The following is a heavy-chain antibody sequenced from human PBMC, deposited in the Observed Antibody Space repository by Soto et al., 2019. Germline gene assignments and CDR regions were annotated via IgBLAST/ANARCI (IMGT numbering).Heavy chain of an antibody. Sequence: LSLTCTVSGGSISSYYWSWIRQPPGKGLEWIGYIYYSGSTNYNPSLKSRVTISVDTSKNLFSLNLSSVTAAGTAVYYCARVGYCSGGSCYYYYYGMDVWGQGTTVTVSS. V-gene: IGHV4-59*01. J-gene: IGHJ6*02. CDR3: ARVGYCSGGSCYYYYYGMDV. CDR1: GGSISSYY. CDR2: IYYSGST. D-gene: IGHD2-15*01.